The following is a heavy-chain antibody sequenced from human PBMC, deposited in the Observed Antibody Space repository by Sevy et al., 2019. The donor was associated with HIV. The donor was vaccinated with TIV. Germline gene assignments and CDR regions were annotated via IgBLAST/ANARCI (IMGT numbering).Heavy chain of an antibody. CDR3: ARGRKTTQEWLEELDYYYGMDV. V-gene: IGHV3-30*02. CDR1: GFTFSTYD. Sequence: GGSLRLSCAASGFTFSTYDMHWVRQAPGKGLEWVAYIRYDGSNKYYGDSVRGRFTISSDNSKSTLYVQLNSLRAEDTAVYDCARGRKTTQEWLEELDYYYGMDVWGQGTSVTVSS. J-gene: IGHJ6*02. D-gene: IGHD2-8*01. CDR2: IRYDGSNK.